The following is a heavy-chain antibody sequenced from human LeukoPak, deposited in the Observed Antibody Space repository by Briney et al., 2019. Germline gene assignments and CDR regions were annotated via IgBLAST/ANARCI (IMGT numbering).Heavy chain of an antibody. Sequence: GGSLRLSCAASGFTFSNYAMSWVRQAPGKGLEWVSGITDSAGSTNYADSVKGRFTISRDNSKNTLYLQMKSLRADDTAVYYCARRVLLGGMDVWGQATTVTVSS. J-gene: IGHJ6*02. D-gene: IGHD3-10*01. CDR2: ITDSAGST. V-gene: IGHV3-23*01. CDR1: GFTFSNYA. CDR3: ARRVLLGGMDV.